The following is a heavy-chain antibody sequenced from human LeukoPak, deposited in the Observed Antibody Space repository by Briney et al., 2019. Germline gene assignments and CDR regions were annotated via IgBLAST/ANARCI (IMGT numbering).Heavy chain of an antibody. CDR2: IYYSGST. CDR1: GGSVSSGSYY. Sequence: SETLSLTCTVSGGSVSSGSYYWSWIRQPPGKGLEWIGYIYYSGSTNYNPSLKSRVTISVDASKNQFSLKLSSVTPADTAVYYCARADYSNYGDAFDIWGQGTMVTVSS. CDR3: ARADYSNYGDAFDI. V-gene: IGHV4-61*01. J-gene: IGHJ3*02. D-gene: IGHD4-11*01.